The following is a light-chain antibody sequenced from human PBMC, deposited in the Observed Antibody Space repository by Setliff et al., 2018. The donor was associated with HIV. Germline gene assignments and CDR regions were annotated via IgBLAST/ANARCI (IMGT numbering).Light chain of an antibody. CDR1: SSDVGRYNY. Sequence: QSALTQPASVSGSPGQSITISCTGTSSDVGRYNYVSWYQQHPGKAPKLVIYEVTKRPSGVPDRFSGSKSGNTASLTVSGLQAEDEAVYYCTSYAGSNNFVVFGGGTK. CDR2: EVT. J-gene: IGLJ3*02. V-gene: IGLV2-8*01. CDR3: TSYAGSNNFVV.